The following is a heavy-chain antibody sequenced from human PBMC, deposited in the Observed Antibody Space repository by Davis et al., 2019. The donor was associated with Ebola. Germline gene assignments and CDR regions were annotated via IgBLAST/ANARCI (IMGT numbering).Heavy chain of an antibody. J-gene: IGHJ5*02. Sequence: ASVKVSCKASGYTFTGYYMHWVRQAPGQGLEWMGWINPNSGGTNYAQKFPGRVTMTRDTSISTAYMELSRLRSDDTAVYYCARDRPAAIRSVNWFDPWGQGTLVTVSS. D-gene: IGHD2-2*02. CDR3: ARDRPAAIRSVNWFDP. CDR1: GYTFTGYY. CDR2: INPNSGGT. V-gene: IGHV1-2*02.